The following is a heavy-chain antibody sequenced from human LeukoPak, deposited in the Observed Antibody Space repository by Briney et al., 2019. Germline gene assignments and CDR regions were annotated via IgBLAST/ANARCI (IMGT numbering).Heavy chain of an antibody. CDR2: IYYSGST. CDR3: ARGRDVRGDAFDI. J-gene: IGHJ3*02. CDR1: GGSISSYY. D-gene: IGHD3-10*01. Sequence: SETLSLTCTVSGGSISSYYWSWIRQPPGKGLEWIGYIYYSGSTNYNPPPKSRVTISVDTSKNQFSLKLSSVTAADTAVYYCARGRDVRGDAFDIWGQGTMVTVSS. V-gene: IGHV4-59*12.